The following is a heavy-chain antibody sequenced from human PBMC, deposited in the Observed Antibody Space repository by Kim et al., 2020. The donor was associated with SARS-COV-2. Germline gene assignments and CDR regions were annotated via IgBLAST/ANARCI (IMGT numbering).Heavy chain of an antibody. J-gene: IGHJ6*02. V-gene: IGHV5-51*01. CDR3: ARLSLGLWFGEYSYYYGMDV. CDR1: GYSFTSYW. CDR2: IYPGDSDT. Sequence: GESLKISCKGSGYSFTSYWIGWVRQMPGKGLEWMGIIYPGDSDTRYSPSFQGQVTISADKSISTAYLQWSSLKASDTAMYYCARLSLGLWFGEYSYYYGMDVWGQGTTVTVSS. D-gene: IGHD3-10*01.